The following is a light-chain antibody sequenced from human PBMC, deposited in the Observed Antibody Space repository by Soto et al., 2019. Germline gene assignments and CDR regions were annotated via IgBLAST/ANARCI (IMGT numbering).Light chain of an antibody. CDR1: SSNIGNNY. J-gene: IGLJ2*01. CDR2: DNN. Sequence: QSVLTQPPSVSAAPGQKVTISCSGSSSNIGNNYVSWCQHLPGTAPKLLIYDNNKRPSGIPDRFSGSKSGTSDTLGITGLQTGDEADYYCGTWDSSLSAGVFGGGTKLTVL. V-gene: IGLV1-51*01. CDR3: GTWDSSLSAGV.